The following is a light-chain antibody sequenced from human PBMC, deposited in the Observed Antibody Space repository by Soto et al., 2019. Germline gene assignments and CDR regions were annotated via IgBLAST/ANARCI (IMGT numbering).Light chain of an antibody. CDR3: PVDLGPALT. CDR2: AAS. J-gene: IGKJ4*01. V-gene: IGKV1-39*01. Sequence: DFQVTPSASSLSASLGDRVTITSRPRQSVINYLNWYRQKSGKAPTLLIYAASTLQSGVPSRISGSGSGTDLTLTICWLQRVHFAPYYRPVDLGPALTFGPGTRVEIK. CDR1: QSVINY.